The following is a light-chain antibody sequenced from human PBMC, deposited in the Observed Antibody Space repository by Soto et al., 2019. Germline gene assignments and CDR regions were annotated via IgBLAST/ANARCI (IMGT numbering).Light chain of an antibody. CDR2: AAS. CDR1: QNINSY. V-gene: IGKV1-39*01. Sequence: DIQRTQSPSCLSASVGDRVSITCRASQNINSYLNWFQQKPGRAPNLLISAASTLQSGVQSRFSGSGSGTDFTLTISSLQPDDFATDFCKQTFNNPITFGQGTRLEIK. J-gene: IGKJ5*01. CDR3: KQTFNNPIT.